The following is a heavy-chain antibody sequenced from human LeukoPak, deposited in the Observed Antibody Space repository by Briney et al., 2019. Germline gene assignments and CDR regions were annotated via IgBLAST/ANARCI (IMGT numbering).Heavy chain of an antibody. CDR2: IYYSGST. V-gene: IGHV4-31*03. J-gene: IGHJ4*02. D-gene: IGHD6-19*01. CDR3: AREGGPSGWYANLDY. Sequence: SQTLSLTCTVSGGSISSGGYYWSWIRQHPGKGLEWIGYIYYSGSTNYNPSLKSRVTISVDTSKNQFSLKLSSVTAADTAVYYCAREGGPSGWYANLDYWGQGTLVTVSS. CDR1: GGSISSGGYY.